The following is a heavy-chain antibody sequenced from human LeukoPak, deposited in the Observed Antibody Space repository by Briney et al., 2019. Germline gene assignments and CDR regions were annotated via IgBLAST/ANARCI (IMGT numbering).Heavy chain of an antibody. Sequence: SETLSLTCTVSGGSMSNNYWNYWNWIRQPAGKGLEWIGRIYTGGSSNYNPSLKSRVTMSVDTSKDQFSLKLTSVTAADTAVYYCASGANSGSYFEGWGQGTLVTVSS. CDR3: ASGANSGSYFEG. CDR1: GGSMSNNY. CDR2: IYTGGSS. D-gene: IGHD1-26*01. V-gene: IGHV4-4*07. J-gene: IGHJ4*02.